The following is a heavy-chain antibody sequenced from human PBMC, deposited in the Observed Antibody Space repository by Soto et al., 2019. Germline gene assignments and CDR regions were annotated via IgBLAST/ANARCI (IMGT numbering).Heavy chain of an antibody. D-gene: IGHD5-12*01. CDR3: ARALSRYVT. J-gene: IGHJ5*02. CDR1: GITSTTYA. V-gene: IGHV1-3*04. CDR2: INTGNGNT. Sequence: QVQLVQSGAEVKKPGASVKVSCKASGITSTTYAIHWVRQAPGHGLEWMGWINTGNGNTRYSQRFLGRVSLTTDTSTSTASIDLSSLTSEDTAVYYCARALSRYVTWRQGTLITVSS.